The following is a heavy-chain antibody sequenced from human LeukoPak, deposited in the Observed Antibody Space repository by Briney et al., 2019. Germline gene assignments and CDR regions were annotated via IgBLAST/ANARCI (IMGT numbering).Heavy chain of an antibody. J-gene: IGHJ4*02. CDR1: GGSISSYY. CDR3: ARVTRYFDWLLLGFGY. V-gene: IGHV4-59*01. CDR2: IYYSGST. Sequence: SETLSLTCTVSGGSISSYYWSWIRQPPGKGLEWIGYIYYSGSTNYNPSLKSRVTISVDTSKNQFSLKLSSVTAADTAVYYCARVTRYFDWLLLGFGYWGQGTLVTVSS. D-gene: IGHD3-9*01.